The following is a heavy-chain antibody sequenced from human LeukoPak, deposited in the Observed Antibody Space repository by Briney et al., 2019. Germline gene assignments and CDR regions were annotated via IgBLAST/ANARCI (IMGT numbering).Heavy chain of an antibody. V-gene: IGHV4-59*01. J-gene: IGHJ5*02. CDR3: ARGPRYCSGGSCYNWFDP. CDR1: AGSITSYY. Sequence: SETLSLACTVSAGSITSYYWSWIRQPAGKGLEWIGYIYYSGSTTYNPSLKSRVTISLDTSKNQFSLKLSSVTAADTAVYYCARGPRYCSGGSCYNWFDPLAQGTLVTVSS. CDR2: IYYSGST. D-gene: IGHD2-15*01.